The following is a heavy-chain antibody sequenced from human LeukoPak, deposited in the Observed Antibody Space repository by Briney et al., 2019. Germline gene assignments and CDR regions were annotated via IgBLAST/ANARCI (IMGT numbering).Heavy chain of an antibody. CDR1: GFTFTSYS. CDR3: AKSHIAAACFDY. V-gene: IGHV3-23*01. J-gene: IGHJ4*02. Sequence: GGSLRLSCAASGFTFTSYSMNWVRQAPGKGLEWVSTISGGGGSTYYADSVKGRFTISRDNSKNTLYLQVNSLRAEDTAVYYCAKSHIAAACFDYWGQGTLVTVSS. D-gene: IGHD6-13*01. CDR2: ISGGGGST.